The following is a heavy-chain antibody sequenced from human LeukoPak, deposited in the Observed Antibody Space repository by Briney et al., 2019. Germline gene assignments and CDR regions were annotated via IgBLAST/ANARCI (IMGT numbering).Heavy chain of an antibody. Sequence: GGSLRLSCAASGFTFSTSGMNWARQAPGKGLEWVSSITGSSSSIYYRDSVKGRFTISRDNAKNSLYLQMNSLRAEDTAVYYCAREKVIGHSPYDAFDIWGQGTLVTVSS. CDR2: ITGSSSSI. D-gene: IGHD3/OR15-3a*01. J-gene: IGHJ3*02. CDR1: GFTFSTSG. V-gene: IGHV3-21*01. CDR3: AREKVIGHSPYDAFDI.